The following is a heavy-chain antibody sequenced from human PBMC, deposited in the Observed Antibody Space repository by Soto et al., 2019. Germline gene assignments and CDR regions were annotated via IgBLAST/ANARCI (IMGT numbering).Heavy chain of an antibody. Sequence: ETLSLTCSVSGGSISSSNYYWAWIRQPPGKGLEWIGSIYYIGNTYYNPSLKSRVTMPVDTSKNQFSLKVTSVTAADTAIYYCAREDRTNGYNYDYWGQGTLVTVSS. CDR1: GGSISSSNYY. CDR2: IYYIGNT. D-gene: IGHD1-1*01. CDR3: AREDRTNGYNYDY. V-gene: IGHV4-39*01. J-gene: IGHJ4*02.